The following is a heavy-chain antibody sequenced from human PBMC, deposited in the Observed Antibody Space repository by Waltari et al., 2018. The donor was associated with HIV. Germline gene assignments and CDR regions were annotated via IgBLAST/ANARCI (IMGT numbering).Heavy chain of an antibody. CDR3: ASPDTTMVHGHYYFYHMDV. D-gene: IGHD5-18*01. J-gene: IGHJ6*02. V-gene: IGHV3-66*01. Sequence: EVQLVESGGGLVQPGGSLRLSCAASGFTVRSNYISWVRQAPGKGLEWVSLIYTGGSTYYADSVKGRFTISRDNSKNTLYLQMNSLRAEDTAVYYCASPDTTMVHGHYYFYHMDVWGQGTTVTVSS. CDR1: GFTVRSNY. CDR2: IYTGGST.